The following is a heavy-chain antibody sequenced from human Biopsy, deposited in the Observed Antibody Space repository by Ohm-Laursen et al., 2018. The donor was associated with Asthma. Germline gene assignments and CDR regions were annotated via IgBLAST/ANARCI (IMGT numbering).Heavy chain of an antibody. CDR3: ARAVDYSHYYGIDV. V-gene: IGHV1-18*01. CDR2: ISVYNGNT. CDR1: GYTFNSAG. J-gene: IGHJ6*02. D-gene: IGHD3-10*01. Sequence: ASVKVSCKTSGYTFNSAGITWVRQAPGQGLEWMGWISVYNGNTRVAQKLQDRVTMITDTSTGTAYMELRSLRSDDTAVYFCARAVDYSHYYGIDVWGQGTTVTVS.